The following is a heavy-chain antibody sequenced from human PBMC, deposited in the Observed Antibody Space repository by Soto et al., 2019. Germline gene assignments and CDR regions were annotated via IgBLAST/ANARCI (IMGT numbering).Heavy chain of an antibody. CDR2: ISYDGSSK. CDR3: ARVGDDETWQRRYFFDF. CDR1: GFTFNSFA. D-gene: IGHD3-16*01. Sequence: QVHLVESGGGVVQPGRSLRLSCAASGFTFNSFAMHWVRQAPGKGLQGVALISYDGSSKYYADSVKGRFTISRDNSKNTLRLQMTSLSPEDTAVYYCARVGDDETWQRRYFFDFGGLGTLVTVSS. V-gene: IGHV3-30*04. J-gene: IGHJ4*02.